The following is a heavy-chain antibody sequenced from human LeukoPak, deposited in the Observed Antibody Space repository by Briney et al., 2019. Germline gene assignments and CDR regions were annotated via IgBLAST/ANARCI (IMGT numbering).Heavy chain of an antibody. CDR1: GGSISSYY. CDR3: ARLEVSGYSYGSFDY. CDR2: IYYSGST. Sequence: SETLSLTCTVSGGSISSYYWSWIRQPPGKGLEWIGYIYYSGSTNYNPSLKSRVTISVDTSKNQFSLKLSSVTAADTAVYYCARLEVSGYSYGSFDYWSQGTLVTVSS. D-gene: IGHD5-18*01. J-gene: IGHJ4*02. V-gene: IGHV4-59*08.